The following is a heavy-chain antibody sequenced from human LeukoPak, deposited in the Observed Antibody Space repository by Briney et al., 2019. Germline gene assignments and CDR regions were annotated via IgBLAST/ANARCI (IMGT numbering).Heavy chain of an antibody. D-gene: IGHD6-19*01. J-gene: IGHJ4*02. Sequence: SVKVSCKASGGTFSSYAISWVRRAPGQGLEWMGGIIPIFGTANYAQKFQGRVTITADESTSTAYMELSSLRSEDTAVYYCAREIAVAGSLDYWGQGTLVTVSS. CDR1: GGTFSSYA. CDR3: AREIAVAGSLDY. CDR2: IIPIFGTA. V-gene: IGHV1-69*13.